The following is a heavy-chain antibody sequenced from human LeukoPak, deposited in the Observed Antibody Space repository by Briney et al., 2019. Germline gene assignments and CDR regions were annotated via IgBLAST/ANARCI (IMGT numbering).Heavy chain of an antibody. CDR3: AGDQVSYREPPPTYYFDY. J-gene: IGHJ4*02. V-gene: IGHV1-46*01. CDR1: GYTFTSYY. Sequence: GASVKVSCKASGYTFTSYYMHWVRQAPGQGLEWMGIINPSGGSTSYAQKFQGRVTMTRDTSTGTVYMELSSLRSEDTAVYYCAGDQVSYREPPPTYYFDYWGQGTLVTVSS. D-gene: IGHD1-14*01. CDR2: INPSGGST.